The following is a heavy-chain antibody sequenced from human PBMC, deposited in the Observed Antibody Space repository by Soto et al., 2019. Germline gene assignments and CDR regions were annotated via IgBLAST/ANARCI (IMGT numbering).Heavy chain of an antibody. CDR1: GGSISSSSYY. J-gene: IGHJ5*02. CDR2: IYHSGST. Sequence: SETLSLTCTVSGGSISSSSYYWGWIRQPPGKGLEWIGSIYHSGSTNYNPSLKSRVTISVDTSKNQFSLKLSSVTAADTAVYYCARGQLSDFWSGYYNWFDPWGQGTLVTVSS. CDR3: ARGQLSDFWSGYYNWFDP. D-gene: IGHD3-3*01. V-gene: IGHV4-39*07.